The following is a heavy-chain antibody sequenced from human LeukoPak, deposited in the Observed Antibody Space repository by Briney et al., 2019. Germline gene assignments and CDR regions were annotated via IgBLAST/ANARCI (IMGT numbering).Heavy chain of an antibody. D-gene: IGHD3-3*01. V-gene: IGHV4-59*01. CDR3: AKDTSGYYGRYEH. CDR1: GASLRNKF. Sequence: SETLSLTCDVSGASLRNKFWSWLRHPPGKALEWIGYISYTGITNYNPSLQSRVTISVDTSKNQLSLKLTSMTAADTAVYYCAKDTSGYYGRYEHWGQGTLVTVSS. CDR2: ISYTGIT. J-gene: IGHJ4*02.